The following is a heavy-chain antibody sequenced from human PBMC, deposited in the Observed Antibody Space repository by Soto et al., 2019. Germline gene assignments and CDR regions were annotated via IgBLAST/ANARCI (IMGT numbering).Heavy chain of an antibody. CDR2: IYSGGST. CDR3: ARLTYYYDSSGYYSPTGRDY. J-gene: IGHJ4*02. D-gene: IGHD3-22*01. V-gene: IGHV3-66*01. CDR1: GFTVSSNY. Sequence: EVQLVESGGGLVQPGGSLRLSCAASGFTVSSNYMSWVRQAPGKGLEWVSVIYSGGSTYYADSVKGRFTISRDNSKNTLYLQMNSLRAEDTAVYYCARLTYYYDSSGYYSPTGRDYWGQGTLVTVSS.